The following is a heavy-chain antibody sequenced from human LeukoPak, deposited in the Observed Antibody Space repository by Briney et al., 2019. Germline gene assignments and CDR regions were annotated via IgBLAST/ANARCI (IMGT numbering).Heavy chain of an antibody. CDR2: IGDSGVTT. Sequence: GGSLRLSCAASRCTFTNYAMSWVRQAPGKGLEWVSVIGDSGVTTYYADSVKGRFTISRDNSKNTLYLQMNSLRAADTAIYYCAKDVGYSSGGQGTLVTVSS. D-gene: IGHD6-19*01. CDR1: RCTFTNYA. J-gene: IGHJ4*02. V-gene: IGHV3-23*01. CDR3: AKDVGYSS.